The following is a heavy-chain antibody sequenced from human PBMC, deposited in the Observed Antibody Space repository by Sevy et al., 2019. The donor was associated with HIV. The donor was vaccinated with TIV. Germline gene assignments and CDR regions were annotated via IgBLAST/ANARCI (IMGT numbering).Heavy chain of an antibody. Sequence: GGSLRLSCAASGFTFSSNGMHWVRQAPGKGLEWVAVIWYDGSNKYYVDPLKGRFTISRDNSKNTLYLQMNSLRAEDTAVYYCTRGGTYYDSSGPSLDYWGQGTLVTVSS. CDR3: TRGGTYYDSSGPSLDY. CDR2: IWYDGSNK. V-gene: IGHV3-33*01. J-gene: IGHJ4*02. D-gene: IGHD3-22*01. CDR1: GFTFSSNG.